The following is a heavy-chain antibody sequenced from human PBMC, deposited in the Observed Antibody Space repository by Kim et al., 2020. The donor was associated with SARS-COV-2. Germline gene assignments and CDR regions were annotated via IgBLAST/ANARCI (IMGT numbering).Heavy chain of an antibody. V-gene: IGHV4-39*01. Sequence: SETLSLTCTVSGGSISSSSYYWGWIRQPPGKGLEWIGSIYYSGSTYYNPSLKSRVTISVDTSKNQFSLKLSSVTAADTAVYYCARHVLSRAPSVHWFDPWGQGTLVTVSS. D-gene: IGHD3-10*02. CDR2: IYYSGST. J-gene: IGHJ5*02. CDR1: GGSISSSSYY. CDR3: ARHVLSRAPSVHWFDP.